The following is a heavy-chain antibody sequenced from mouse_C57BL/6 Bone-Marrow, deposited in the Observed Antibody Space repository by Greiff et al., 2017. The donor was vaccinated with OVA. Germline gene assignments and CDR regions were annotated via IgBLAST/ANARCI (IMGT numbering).Heavy chain of an antibody. V-gene: IGHV5-17*01. D-gene: IGHD4-1*01. J-gene: IGHJ4*01. CDR1: GFTFSDYG. Sequence: EVNVVESGGGLVKPGGSLKLSCAASGFTFSDYGMHWVRQAPEKGLEWVAYISSGSSTIYYADTVKGRFTISRDNAKNTLFLQMTSLRSEDTAMYYCARVWDYYAMDYWGQGTSVTVSS. CDR2: ISSGSSTI. CDR3: ARVWDYYAMDY.